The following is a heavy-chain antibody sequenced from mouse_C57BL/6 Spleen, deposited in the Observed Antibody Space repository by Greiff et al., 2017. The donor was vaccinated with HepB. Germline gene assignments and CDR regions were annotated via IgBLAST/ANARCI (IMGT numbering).Heavy chain of an antibody. D-gene: IGHD1-1*01. J-gene: IGHJ4*01. CDR1: GYTFTGYW. CDR3: ARSYGSSNYSHYAMDY. Sequence: QVQLQQSGAELMKPGASVKLSCKATGYTFTGYWIEWVKQRPGHGLEWIGEILPGSGSTNYNEKFKGKATFTADTSSNTAYMQLSSLTTEDSAIDYCARSYGSSNYSHYAMDYWGQGTSVTVSS. CDR2: ILPGSGST. V-gene: IGHV1-9*01.